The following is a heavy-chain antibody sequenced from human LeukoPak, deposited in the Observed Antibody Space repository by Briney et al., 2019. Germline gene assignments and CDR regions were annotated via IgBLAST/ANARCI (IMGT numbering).Heavy chain of an antibody. CDR2: IWYDGSNK. D-gene: IGHD2-2*01. J-gene: IGHJ4*02. CDR1: GFTFSSYG. V-gene: IGHV3-33*01. CDR3: ARGDCSSTSCYPSFDY. Sequence: PGKSLRLSCAASGFTFSSYGMHWVRQAPGKGLEWVAVIWYDGSNKYYADSVKGRFTISRDNSKNTLYLQMNNLRAEDTAVYYCARGDCSSTSCYPSFDYWGQGTLVTVSS.